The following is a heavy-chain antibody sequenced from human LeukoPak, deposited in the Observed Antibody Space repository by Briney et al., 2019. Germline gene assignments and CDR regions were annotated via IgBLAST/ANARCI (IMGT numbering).Heavy chain of an antibody. J-gene: IGHJ4*02. Sequence: GASVKVSCKASGYTFTSCGISWVRQAPGQGLEWMGWISAYNGNTNYAQKLQGRVTMTTDTSTSTAYMELRSLRSDDTAVYYCARGFPPRRYYDSSGYYSYYFDYWGQGTLVTVSS. CDR2: ISAYNGNT. CDR3: ARGFPPRRYYDSSGYYSYYFDY. CDR1: GYTFTSCG. D-gene: IGHD3-22*01. V-gene: IGHV1-18*01.